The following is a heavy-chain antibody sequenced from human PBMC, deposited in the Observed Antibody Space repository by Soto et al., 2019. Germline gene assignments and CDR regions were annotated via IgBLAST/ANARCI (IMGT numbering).Heavy chain of an antibody. CDR2: IYYSGST. Sequence: SETLSLTCTVSGGSISNYYWSWIRQPPGKGLEWIGYIYYSGSTKYNPSLKSRVTISVDTSKNQFSLNLNSVTAADTAMYYCARRQEETSHILPRNWLDPWGQATLLTFSS. J-gene: IGHJ5*02. CDR1: GGSISNYY. V-gene: IGHV4-59*08. D-gene: IGHD3-9*01. CDR3: ARRQEETSHILPRNWLDP.